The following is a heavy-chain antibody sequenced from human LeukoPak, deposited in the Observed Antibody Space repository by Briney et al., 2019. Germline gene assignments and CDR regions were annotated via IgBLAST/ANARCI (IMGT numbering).Heavy chain of an antibody. CDR2: IHTSGST. CDR3: ARVRLGRGLDY. J-gene: IGHJ4*02. D-gene: IGHD6-19*01. V-gene: IGHV4-4*07. CDR1: DDSISSSY. Sequence: PSETLSLTCTVSDDSISSSYWGWIRQPAGKGLEWIGRIHTSGSTYYSPSLKSRVTMSVDTSTNQFSLKLSSVTAADTAMYYCARVRLGRGLDYWGQGTLVTVSS.